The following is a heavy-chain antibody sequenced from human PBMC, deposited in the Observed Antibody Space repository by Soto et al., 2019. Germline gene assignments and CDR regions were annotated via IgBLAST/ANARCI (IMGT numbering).Heavy chain of an antibody. Sequence: SETLSLTCTVSGGSIRNGDYYWGWIRQPPGKGLEWIGYVYYSGTTYSHPSLNSRVSISVDTSENQFSLRLTSGTAADTAVYYCVTVNLVGAAYYFDYWGPGTLVTVSS. CDR1: GGSIRNGDYY. J-gene: IGHJ4*02. CDR3: VTVNLVGAAYYFDY. D-gene: IGHD1-26*01. CDR2: VYYSGTT. V-gene: IGHV4-30-4*01.